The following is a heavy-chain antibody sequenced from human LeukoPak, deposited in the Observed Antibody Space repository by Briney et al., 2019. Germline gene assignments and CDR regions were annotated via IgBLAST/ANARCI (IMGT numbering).Heavy chain of an antibody. D-gene: IGHD2-15*01. CDR3: ARLGVVVAAFDY. J-gene: IGHJ4*02. Sequence: GESLKTSCKGSGYSFTSYWISWVRQMPGKGLEWMGRIDPSDSYTNYSPSFQGHVTISADKSISTAYLQWSSLKASDTAMYYCARLGVVVAAFDYWGQGTLVTVSS. CDR1: GYSFTSYW. CDR2: IDPSDSYT. V-gene: IGHV5-10-1*01.